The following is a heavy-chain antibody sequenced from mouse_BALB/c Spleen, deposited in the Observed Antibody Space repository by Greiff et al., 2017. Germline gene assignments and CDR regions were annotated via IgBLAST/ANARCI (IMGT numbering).Heavy chain of an antibody. CDR1: GYSITSDYA. D-gene: IGHD2-10*02. CDR3: ARGYGNYGTY. V-gene: IGHV3-2*02. J-gene: IGHJ3*01. CDR2: ISYSGST. Sequence: EVQLQQSGPGLVKPSQSLSLTCTVTGYSITSDYAWNWIRQFPGNKLEWMGYISYSGSTSYNPSLKSRISITRDTSKNQFFLQLNSVTTEDTATYYCARGYGNYGTYWGQGTLVTVSA.